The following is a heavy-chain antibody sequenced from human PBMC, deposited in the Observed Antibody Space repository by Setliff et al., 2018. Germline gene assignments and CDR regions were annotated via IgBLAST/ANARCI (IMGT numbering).Heavy chain of an antibody. Sequence: SETLSLTCTVSGGSISSYYWSWIRQPPGKGLEWIGYIYYSGSTNYNPSLKSRVTISVDTSKNQFSLKLSSVTAADTAVYYCARGGNDYKWGAFDIWGQGTMVTISS. CDR3: ARGGNDYKWGAFDI. J-gene: IGHJ3*02. D-gene: IGHD4-4*01. CDR1: GGSISSYY. V-gene: IGHV4-59*01. CDR2: IYYSGST.